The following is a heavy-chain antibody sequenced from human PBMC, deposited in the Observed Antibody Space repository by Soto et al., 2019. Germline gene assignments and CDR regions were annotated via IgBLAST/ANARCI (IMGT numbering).Heavy chain of an antibody. CDR2: IRSKAYGGTT. D-gene: IGHD3-10*01. V-gene: IGHV3-49*03. J-gene: IGHJ4*02. Sequence: GGSLRLSCTASGFTFGDYAMSWFRQAPGKGLEWVGFIRSKAYGGTTEYAASVKGRFTISRDDSKSIAYLQMNSLKTEDTAVYYCTRGGSSYMTIHTSLDYWGQGTLVTVSS. CDR3: TRGGSSYMTIHTSLDY. CDR1: GFTFGDYA.